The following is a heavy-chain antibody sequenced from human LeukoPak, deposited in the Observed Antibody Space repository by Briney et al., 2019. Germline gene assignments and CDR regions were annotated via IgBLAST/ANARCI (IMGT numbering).Heavy chain of an antibody. V-gene: IGHV3-23*01. Sequence: PGGSLRLSCAASGFTFSSYAMSWVRQAPGKGLEWVSAISGSGGSTYYADSVKGRFTISRDNSKNTLYLQMNRLRVDDTAVYYCANDHGYEKGAAGYWGQGSLVTVSS. CDR3: ANDHGYEKGAAGY. CDR1: GFTFSSYA. J-gene: IGHJ4*02. CDR2: ISGSGGST. D-gene: IGHD6-25*01.